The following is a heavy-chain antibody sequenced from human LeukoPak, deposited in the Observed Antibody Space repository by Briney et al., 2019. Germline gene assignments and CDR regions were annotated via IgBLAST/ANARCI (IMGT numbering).Heavy chain of an antibody. CDR3: ARVDPNYYDSSGYWWGAFDI. CDR1: GYTFTSYG. D-gene: IGHD3-22*01. V-gene: IGHV1-18*01. CDR2: ISAYNGNT. J-gene: IGHJ3*02. Sequence: ASVKVSCKASGYTFTSYGISWVRQAPGQGLEWMGWISAYNGNTNYAQKLQGRVTMTTDTSTSTAYMELRSLRSDDTAVYYCARVDPNYYDSSGYWWGAFDISGQGTMVTVSS.